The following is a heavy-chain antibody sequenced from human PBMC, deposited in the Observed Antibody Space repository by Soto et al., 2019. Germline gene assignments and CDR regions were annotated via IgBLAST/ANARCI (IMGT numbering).Heavy chain of an antibody. J-gene: IGHJ5*02. D-gene: IGHD3-16*01. V-gene: IGHV1-8*01. Sequence: ASVKVSCKASGYSFTNNDVTWVRQATGQGLEWMGWMNPGSGDTGYAQKFQGRVTMTRDISIATAYMELSSLRSDDTAIYYCARMATFGSLDWFDPWGQGTLVTVSS. CDR3: ARMATFGSLDWFDP. CDR1: GYSFTNND. CDR2: MNPGSGDT.